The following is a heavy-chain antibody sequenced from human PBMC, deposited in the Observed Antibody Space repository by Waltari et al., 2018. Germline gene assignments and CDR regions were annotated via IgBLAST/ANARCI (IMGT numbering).Heavy chain of an antibody. CDR1: GFSLSTSGVG. J-gene: IGHJ4*02. CDR3: AHIIETSITGGPFDY. V-gene: IGHV2-5*01. CDR2: LYWNDDK. D-gene: IGHD3-16*01. Sequence: QITLKESGPTLVKPTQTLTLTCTFSGFSLSTSGVGVGWIRQPPGKDLEWRALLYWNDDKSYSPSMKSRLTITKDTSKNQVVLTMTNMDPVDTATDSCAHIIETSITGGPFDYWGQGTLVTVSS.